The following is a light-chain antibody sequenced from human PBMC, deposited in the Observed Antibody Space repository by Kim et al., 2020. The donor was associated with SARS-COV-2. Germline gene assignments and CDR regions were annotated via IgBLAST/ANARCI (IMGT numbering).Light chain of an antibody. CDR1: QSVGSN. Sequence: SVSRGDRATLSCRASQSVGSNGAWYQQKCGQTPRLLIYGASIRATGFPARFSGSGSGTEFTLTISSLQSEDFAIYFCQQYNNWPNTVGQGTKLEI. J-gene: IGKJ2*01. V-gene: IGKV3-15*01. CDR3: QQYNNWPNT. CDR2: GAS.